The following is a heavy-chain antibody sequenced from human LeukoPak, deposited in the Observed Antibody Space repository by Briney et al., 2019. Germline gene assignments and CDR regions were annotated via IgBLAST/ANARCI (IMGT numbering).Heavy chain of an antibody. D-gene: IGHD3-9*01. J-gene: IGHJ4*02. V-gene: IGHV3-66*01. CDR3: AREGHYDILTGYYSYDY. Sequence: GGSLRLSCAASGFTVSSNYMSWVRQAPGKGLEWVSVIYSGGSTYYADSVKGRFTISRDNSKNTLYLQVNSLRAGDTAVYYCAREGHYDILTGYYSYDYWGQGTLVTVSS. CDR2: IYSGGST. CDR1: GFTVSSNY.